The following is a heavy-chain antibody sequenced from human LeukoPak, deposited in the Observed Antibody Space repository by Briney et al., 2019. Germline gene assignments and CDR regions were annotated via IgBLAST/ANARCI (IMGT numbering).Heavy chain of an antibody. V-gene: IGHV2-5*01. D-gene: IGHD1-7*01. CDR2: IYWNDDK. CDR3: AHSLYNWNYIFWFDP. Sequence: SGPTLVNPTQTLTLTCTFSGFSLSTSGVGVGWIRQPPGKALEWLALIYWNDDKRYGPSLKSRLTITKDTSKNQVVLTMTNMDPVDTATYYCAHSLYNWNYIFWFDPWGQGTLVTVSS. CDR1: GFSLSTSGVG. J-gene: IGHJ5*02.